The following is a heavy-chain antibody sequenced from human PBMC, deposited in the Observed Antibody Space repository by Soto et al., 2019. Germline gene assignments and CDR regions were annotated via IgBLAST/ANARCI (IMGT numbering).Heavy chain of an antibody. CDR2: IYYSGST. V-gene: IGHV4-59*01. CDR3: ARGKKQLGYYYYYMDV. J-gene: IGHJ6*03. Sequence: QVQLQESGPGLVKPSETLSLTCTVSGGSISSYYWSWIRQPPGKGLEWIGYIYYSGSTNYNPSLKSRVTISVDTSKNRFSLKLSSVTAADTAVYYCARGKKQLGYYYYYMDVWGKGTTVTVSS. CDR1: GGSISSYY. D-gene: IGHD6-13*01.